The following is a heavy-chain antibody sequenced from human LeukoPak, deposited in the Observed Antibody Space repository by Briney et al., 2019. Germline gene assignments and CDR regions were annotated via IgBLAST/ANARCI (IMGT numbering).Heavy chain of an antibody. V-gene: IGHV3-48*03. CDR1: GFSFSSYE. CDR3: ARDPHYYDSSSEDY. Sequence: PGKSLRLSCAASGFSFSSYEMNWVRQAPGKGLEWVSYISSSGSTIYYADSVKGRFTISRGNAKNSLYLQMNSLRAEDTAVYYCARDPHYYDSSSEDYWGQGTLVTVSS. J-gene: IGHJ4*02. D-gene: IGHD3-22*01. CDR2: ISSSGSTI.